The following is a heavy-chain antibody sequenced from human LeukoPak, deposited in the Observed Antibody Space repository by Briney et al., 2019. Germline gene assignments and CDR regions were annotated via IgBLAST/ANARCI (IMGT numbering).Heavy chain of an antibody. Sequence: SETLSLTCAVYGGSFSGYYWSWIRQPPGKGLEWVGEINHSGSTNYNPSLKSRVTISVDTSKNQFSLKLSSVTAADTAVYYCARGGGSGWYGIDYWGQGTLVTVSS. CDR1: GGSFSGYY. J-gene: IGHJ4*02. V-gene: IGHV4-34*01. CDR3: ARGGGSGWYGIDY. CDR2: INHSGST. D-gene: IGHD6-19*01.